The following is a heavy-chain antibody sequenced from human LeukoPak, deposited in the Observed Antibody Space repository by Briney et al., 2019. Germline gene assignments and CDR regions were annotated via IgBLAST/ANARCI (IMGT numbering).Heavy chain of an antibody. CDR1: GGSFSGYY. V-gene: IGHV4-34*01. D-gene: IGHD3-22*01. J-gene: IGHJ3*02. CDR3: ARRGYYYAFDI. CDR2: INHNGST. Sequence: SETLSLTCAVYGGSFSGYYWSWIRQPPGKGLEWIGEINHNGSTNYNPSLKSRVTISVDTSKNQFSLKLSSVTAADTAVYYCARRGYYYAFDIWGQGTMVTVSS.